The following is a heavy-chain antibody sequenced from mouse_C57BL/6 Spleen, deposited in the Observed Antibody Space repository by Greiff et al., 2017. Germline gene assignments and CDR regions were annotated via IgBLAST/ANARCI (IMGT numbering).Heavy chain of an antibody. V-gene: IGHV1-4*01. J-gene: IGHJ4*01. CDR3: AIPYYGSSYYYAMDY. CDR1: GYTFTSYT. D-gene: IGHD1-1*01. Sequence: VKLQESGAELARPGASVKMSCKASGYTFTSYTMHWVKQRPGPGLEWIGYINPSSGYTKYNQKFKDKATLTADKSSSTAYMQLSSLTSEDSAVYYCAIPYYGSSYYYAMDYWGQGTSVTVSS. CDR2: INPSSGYT.